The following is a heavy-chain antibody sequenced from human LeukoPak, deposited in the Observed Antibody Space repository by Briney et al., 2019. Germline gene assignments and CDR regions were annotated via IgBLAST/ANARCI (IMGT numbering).Heavy chain of an antibody. J-gene: IGHJ4*02. Sequence: ASVKVSCKTSGYTFSAYYVHWVRQAPGQGLEWMGWINPYNGNTNYAQKFQGRVTMTTDTSTSTAYMELRSLRSDDTAVFYCARGYYGSGSYLRREFDYWGQGTLVTVSS. V-gene: IGHV1-18*04. CDR1: GYTFSAYY. D-gene: IGHD3-10*01. CDR2: INPYNGNT. CDR3: ARGYYGSGSYLRREFDY.